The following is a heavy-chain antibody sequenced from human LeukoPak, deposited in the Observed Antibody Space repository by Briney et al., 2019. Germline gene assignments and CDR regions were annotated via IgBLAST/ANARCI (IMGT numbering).Heavy chain of an antibody. J-gene: IGHJ4*02. CDR2: ISYDGSNK. CDR3: AKSRYSYGYWADY. CDR1: GFTFSSYG. V-gene: IGHV3-30*18. Sequence: GGSLRLSCAASGFTFSSYGMHWVRQAPGKGLEWVAVISYDGSNKYYADSVKGRFTISRDNSKNTLYLQMNSLRAEDTAVYYCAKSRYSYGYWADYWGQGTLVTVSS. D-gene: IGHD5-18*01.